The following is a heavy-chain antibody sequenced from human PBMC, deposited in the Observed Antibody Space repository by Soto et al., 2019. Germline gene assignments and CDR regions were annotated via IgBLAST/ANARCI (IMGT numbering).Heavy chain of an antibody. V-gene: IGHV4-31*03. Sequence: QVQLQESGPGLVKPSQTLSLTCTVSGGSISSGGYYWSWIRQHPGKGLEWIGYIYYSGSTYYNPSLKSRVTLSVDTSKNQFSLKLSSVTAADTAVYYCARGVMIAAITSFDPWGQGTLVTVSS. CDR2: IYYSGST. CDR3: ARGVMIAAITSFDP. D-gene: IGHD3-22*01. J-gene: IGHJ5*02. CDR1: GGSISSGGYY.